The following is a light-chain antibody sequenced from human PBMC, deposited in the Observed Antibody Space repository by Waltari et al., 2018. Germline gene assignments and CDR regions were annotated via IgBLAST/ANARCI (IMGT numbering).Light chain of an antibody. Sequence: QSALTQPPSASGSPGQSVTISCTGTSSAVGGYSYVSWYQHHPGKAPKLLIVEVTKRPSVSPDRFSGSRYDNTTSLTDTGLQAEDEAEYNWQKYFSIPPTFGQGTK. CDR1: SSAVGGYSY. J-gene: IGLJ3*02. CDR3: QKYFSIPPT. CDR2: EVT. V-gene: IGLV2-8*01.